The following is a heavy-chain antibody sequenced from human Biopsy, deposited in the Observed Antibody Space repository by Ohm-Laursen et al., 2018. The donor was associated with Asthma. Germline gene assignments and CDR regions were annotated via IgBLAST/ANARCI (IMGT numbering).Heavy chain of an antibody. CDR2: IKHDGTEK. D-gene: IGHD1-1*01. J-gene: IGHJ3*02. Sequence: SLSLSCAASGFTFGDYCMSWVRQVPGKGREWVANIKHDGTEKNHVDSLKGRFTISRDNAKNSLYLQMNSLRAEDTAVYYCVRDGTDDAFDIWGQGTVVSVSS. CDR3: VRDGTDDAFDI. V-gene: IGHV3-7*01. CDR1: GFTFGDYC.